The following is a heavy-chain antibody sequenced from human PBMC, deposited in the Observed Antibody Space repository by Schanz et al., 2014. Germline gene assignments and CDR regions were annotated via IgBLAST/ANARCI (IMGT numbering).Heavy chain of an antibody. V-gene: IGHV4-61*02. CDR1: GGSISSGGYY. Sequence: QVQLQESGPGLVKPSQTLSLTCTVSGGSISSGGYYWSWIRQHPGKGLEWIGRIYSRGSSTYNPSLKSRVTISVDTSKSQFSLKLSSVTAADTAVYYCARGGYGSGSYREFDYWGQGTLVTVSS. D-gene: IGHD3-10*01. CDR3: ARGGYGSGSYREFDY. CDR2: IYSRGSS. J-gene: IGHJ4*02.